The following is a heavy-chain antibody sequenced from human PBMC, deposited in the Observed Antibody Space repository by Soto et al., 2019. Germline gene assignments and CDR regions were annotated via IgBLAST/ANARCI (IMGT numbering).Heavy chain of an antibody. CDR3: AKGASSSYHFDH. V-gene: IGHV3-30*04. CDR1: GFTLSSYA. J-gene: IGHJ4*02. Sequence: GGSLRLSCAASGFTLSSYAMHLVRQAPGKGLEWVAVISYDGSNKYYADSVRGRFTVSRENSKDTLYLLMKSLRVEDTAVYYCAKGASSSYHFDHWGQGSLVTVS. D-gene: IGHD6-6*01. CDR2: ISYDGSNK.